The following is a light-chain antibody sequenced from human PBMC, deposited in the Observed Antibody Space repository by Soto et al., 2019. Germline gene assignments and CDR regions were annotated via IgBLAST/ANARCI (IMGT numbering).Light chain of an antibody. CDR3: AAWDDGLLGSVA. Sequence: QAVVTQPPSASGTPGQRVTISCSGSSSNIGKNTVNWYQQLPGTAPQLLIYRNNQRPSGVPDRFSGSKSGTSASLTISGLQSDDEADYYCAAWDDGLLGSVAFGGGTKLTVL. CDR2: RNN. V-gene: IGLV1-44*01. CDR1: SSNIGKNT. J-gene: IGLJ2*01.